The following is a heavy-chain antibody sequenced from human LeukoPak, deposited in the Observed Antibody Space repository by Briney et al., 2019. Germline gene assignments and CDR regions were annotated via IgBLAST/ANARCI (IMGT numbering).Heavy chain of an antibody. CDR3: ARAGFMDV. D-gene: IGHD1-1*01. Sequence: PGGSLRLSCAASGFTFDDYAMHWVRQAPGKGLEWVSGISWNSGSIGYADSVKGRFTISRDNAKNSLYLQMNSLRAEDTAVYYCARAGFMDVWGQGTTVTVSS. CDR1: GFTFDDYA. CDR2: ISWNSGSI. V-gene: IGHV3-9*01. J-gene: IGHJ6*02.